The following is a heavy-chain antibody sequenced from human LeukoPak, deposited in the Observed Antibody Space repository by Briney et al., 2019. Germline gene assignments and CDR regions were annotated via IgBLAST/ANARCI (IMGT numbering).Heavy chain of an antibody. CDR1: GYTFTGYY. J-gene: IGHJ4*02. CDR3: ARESYGLSLNY. Sequence: GASVKVSCKASGYTFTGYYMHWVRQAPGRGLEWMGRINPNSGGTNYAQKFQGRVTMTRDTSISTAYMELSRLRSDDTAVYYCARESYGLSLNYWGQGTLVTVSS. D-gene: IGHD5-18*01. V-gene: IGHV1-2*06. CDR2: INPNSGGT.